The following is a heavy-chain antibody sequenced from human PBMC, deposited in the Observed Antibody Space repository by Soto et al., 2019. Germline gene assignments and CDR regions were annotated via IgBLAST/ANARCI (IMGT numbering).Heavy chain of an antibody. J-gene: IGHJ4*02. V-gene: IGHV3-30-3*01. CDR3: ARGSMYNWNQSPPDS. Sequence: GGSLRLSCAGSGFTFKTYTSHWGRQPPGKGLEWVAVISYDGSNKYYADSVKGRFTVSRDNSKSTLFLQMNSLTPEDTAVYYCARGSMYNWNQSPPDSWGQGTLVTVSS. D-gene: IGHD1-20*01. CDR1: GFTFKTYT. CDR2: ISYDGSNK.